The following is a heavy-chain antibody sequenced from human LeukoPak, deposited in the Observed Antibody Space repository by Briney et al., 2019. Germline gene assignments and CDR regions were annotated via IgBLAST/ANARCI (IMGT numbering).Heavy chain of an antibody. Sequence: PSETLSLTCTVSGGSISSYYWSWIRHFPGKGLEWIGYIYYSGSTNYNPSLKSRVTISGDTSKNQFSLKLSSMTAADTAVYYCARPYTSGYRGAFNIWGQGTMVTVSS. CDR2: IYYSGST. CDR3: ARPYTSGYRGAFNI. D-gene: IGHD6-19*01. V-gene: IGHV4-59*01. J-gene: IGHJ3*02. CDR1: GGSISSYY.